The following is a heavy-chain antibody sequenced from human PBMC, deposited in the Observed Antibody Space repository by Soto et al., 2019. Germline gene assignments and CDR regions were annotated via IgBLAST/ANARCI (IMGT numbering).Heavy chain of an antibody. J-gene: IGHJ4*02. CDR3: ARDYCTNGVCYVDY. CDR1: GYTFTGYY. CDR2: INPNSGGT. V-gene: IGHV1-2*02. Sequence: VASVKVSCKASGYTFTGYYMHWVRQAPGQGLEWMGWINPNSGGTNYAQKFQGRVTMTRDTSISTAYMELSRLRSDDTAVYYCARDYCTNGVCYVDYWGQGTLVTVSS. D-gene: IGHD2-8*01.